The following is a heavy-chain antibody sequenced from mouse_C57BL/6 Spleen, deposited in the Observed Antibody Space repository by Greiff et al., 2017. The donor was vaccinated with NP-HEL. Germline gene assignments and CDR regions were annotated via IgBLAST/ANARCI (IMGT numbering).Heavy chain of an antibody. Sequence: QVQLQQPGAELVKPGASVKMSCKASGYTFTSYWITWVKQRPGQGLEWIGDIYPGSGSTNYNEKFKSKATLTVDTSSSKAYMQLSSLTSEDSAVYYCARPTGSNWYFDVRGTGTTVTVSS. D-gene: IGHD4-1*02. V-gene: IGHV1-55*01. J-gene: IGHJ1*03. CDR3: ARPTGSNWYFDV. CDR2: IYPGSGST. CDR1: GYTFTSYW.